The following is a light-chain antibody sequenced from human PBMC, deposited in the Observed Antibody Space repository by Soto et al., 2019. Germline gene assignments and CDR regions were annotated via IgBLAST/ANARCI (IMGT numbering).Light chain of an antibody. J-gene: IGKJ3*01. V-gene: IGKV1-39*01. CDR3: HQSYSTPRIT. CDR1: QSISSY. Sequence: DIQMTQSPSSLSASVGDRVTITCRASQSISSYLNWYQQKPGKAPKLLIYAASSLQSGVPSRFSGSGSGTDFTLTISSLQPEDVATYYCHQSYSTPRITFGPGTKVDIK. CDR2: AAS.